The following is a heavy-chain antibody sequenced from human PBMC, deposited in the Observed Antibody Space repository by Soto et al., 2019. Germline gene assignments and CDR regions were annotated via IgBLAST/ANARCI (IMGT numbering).Heavy chain of an antibody. CDR2: ISSTSAYT. J-gene: IGHJ4*02. D-gene: IGHD6-6*01. CDR3: ARDPSRRSPPDY. CDR1: GFTFSDYY. V-gene: IGHV3-11*05. Sequence: QVQLVESGGGLVKPGGSLRLSCAASGFTFSDYYMTWFRQAPGKGLEWIAYISSTSAYTDYASSVKGRFTISRDNAKNSQYLQMNSLRNEDTAVYYCARDPSRRSPPDYWGQGTLVTVSP.